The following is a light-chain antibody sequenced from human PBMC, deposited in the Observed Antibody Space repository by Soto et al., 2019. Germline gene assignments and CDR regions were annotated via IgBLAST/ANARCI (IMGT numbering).Light chain of an antibody. CDR3: QQYNSFTWT. J-gene: IGKJ1*01. CDR1: QSISSW. Sequence: IQMTQSPSTLSASVGDRVTITCRASQSISSWLAWYQQKPGKAPKLLIYDASSLESGVPSRFSGSGSGTEFTLTISSLQPDDFATYYCQQYNSFTWTFGQXTKVDIK. V-gene: IGKV1-5*01. CDR2: DAS.